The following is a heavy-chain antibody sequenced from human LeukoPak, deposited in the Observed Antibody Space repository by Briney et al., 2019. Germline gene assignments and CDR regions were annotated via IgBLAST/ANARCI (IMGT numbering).Heavy chain of an antibody. D-gene: IGHD3-22*01. CDR1: GGSISSGGYY. V-gene: IGHV4-31*03. CDR3: ARGLRYDYYCDY. CDR2: IYYSGST. Sequence: KSSETLSLTCTVSGGSISSGGYYWSWIRQHPGKGLEWIGYIYYSGSTYYNPSLKSRVTISVDTSKNQFSLKLSSVTAADTAVYYCARGLRYDYYCDYWGQGTLVSVSS. J-gene: IGHJ4*02.